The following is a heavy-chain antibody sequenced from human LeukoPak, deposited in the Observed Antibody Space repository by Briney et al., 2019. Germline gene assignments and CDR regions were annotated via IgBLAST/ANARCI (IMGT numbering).Heavy chain of an antibody. Sequence: PGGSLRLSCAASGFSFSSFGMHWVRQAPGKGLECVSTITGNGGSTYYTNSVRGRFTISRDNSKSTLYLQMGSLRAEDMAVYYCAREDVAGAYYYYYGMDVWGQGTTVTVSS. D-gene: IGHD6-19*01. CDR1: GFSFSSFG. J-gene: IGHJ6*02. CDR3: AREDVAGAYYYYYGMDV. V-gene: IGHV3-64*01. CDR2: ITGNGGST.